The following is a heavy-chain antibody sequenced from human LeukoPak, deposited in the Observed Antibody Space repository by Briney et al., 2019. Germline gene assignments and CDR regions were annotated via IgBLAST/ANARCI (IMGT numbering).Heavy chain of an antibody. V-gene: IGHV3-64D*09. CDR3: AGGITGGDY. Sequence: GESLRLSCLVSGFSFSSFGMHWVRQTPGKGLEFVSAIAASWGNTYYTASAKGRFTISRDNSKNILFLQMSSLRPDDTALYYCAGGITGGDYWGQGTLVTVSS. J-gene: IGHJ4*02. CDR1: GFSFSSFG. D-gene: IGHD1-14*01. CDR2: IAASWGNT.